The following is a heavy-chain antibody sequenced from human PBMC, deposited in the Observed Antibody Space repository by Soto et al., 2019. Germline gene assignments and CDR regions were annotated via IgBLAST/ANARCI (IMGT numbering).Heavy chain of an antibody. Sequence: GGSLRLSCAASGFTFSSYAMSWVRQAPGKGLEWISDISGSGSTIYYADSVKGRFTISRDNAKKSLYLQMDSLTADDTAVYYCARGGASVTTPFDYWGQGTQVTVSS. D-gene: IGHD4-17*01. CDR3: ARGGASVTTPFDY. CDR2: ISGSGSTI. V-gene: IGHV3-11*01. CDR1: GFTFSSYA. J-gene: IGHJ4*02.